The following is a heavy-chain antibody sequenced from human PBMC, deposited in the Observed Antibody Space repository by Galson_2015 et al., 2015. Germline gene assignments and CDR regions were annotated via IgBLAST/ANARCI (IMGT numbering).Heavy chain of an antibody. J-gene: IGHJ6*02. CDR1: GFTFSSYG. D-gene: IGHD6-25*01. Sequence: SLRLSCAASGFTFSSYGMHWVRQAPGKGLEWVAVISYDGSNKYYADSVKGRFTISRDNSKNTLYLQMNSLRAEDTAVYYCAKDGPSPAEYSSGFTVLPSRYYYYYGMDVWGQGTTVTVSS. CDR2: ISYDGSNK. V-gene: IGHV3-30*18. CDR3: AKDGPSPAEYSSGFTVLPSRYYYYYGMDV.